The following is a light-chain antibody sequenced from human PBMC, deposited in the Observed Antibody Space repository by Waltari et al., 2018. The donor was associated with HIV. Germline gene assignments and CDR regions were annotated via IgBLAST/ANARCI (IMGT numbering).Light chain of an antibody. CDR3: QQCFTTPLT. V-gene: IGKV4-1*01. J-gene: IGKJ4*01. CDR1: QSLLYTSNSKNY. Sequence: DLVLTQSPNTLAVSLGERATINCKSSQSLLYTSNSKNYLAWYQQKPGQPKLLIYWASTRESGVPDRFSGSGSGTDFSLTISSLQAEDVAVYYCQQCFTTPLTFGGGTKVEIK. CDR2: WAS.